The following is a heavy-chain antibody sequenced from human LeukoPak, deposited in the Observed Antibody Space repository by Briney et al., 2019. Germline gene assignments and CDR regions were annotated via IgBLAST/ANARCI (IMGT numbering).Heavy chain of an antibody. CDR1: GFSLSTSGVV. V-gene: IGHV2-5*02. D-gene: IGHD3-10*01. CDR2: IYWDDDK. J-gene: IGHJ5*02. CDR3: ARSKMVRGVIISSAPNWFDP. Sequence: SGPTLVNPTQTLTLTCTFSGFSLSTSGVVVGWIRQPPGKALEWLELIYWDDDKRYSPSLKSRLTITKDTSKNQVVLTMTNMDPVDTATYYCARSKMVRGVIISSAPNWFDPWGQGTLVTVSS.